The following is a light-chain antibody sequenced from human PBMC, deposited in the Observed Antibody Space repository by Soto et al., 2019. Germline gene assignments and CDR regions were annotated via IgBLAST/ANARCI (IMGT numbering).Light chain of an antibody. CDR2: EVT. J-gene: IGLJ1*01. Sequence: QSALTQPASVSGSPGQSITISCTGTGSDVGGYDYVSWYQHHPGKAPKVMIYEVTNRPSGVSNRFSGSKSGNTASLTISGLLAEDEADYYCSSYTSSSTYVFGTAIKVTVL. CDR3: SSYTSSSTYV. CDR1: GSDVGGYDY. V-gene: IGLV2-14*01.